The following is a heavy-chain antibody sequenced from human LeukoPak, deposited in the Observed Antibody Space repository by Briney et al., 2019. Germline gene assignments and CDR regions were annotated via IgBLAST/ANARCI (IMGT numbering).Heavy chain of an antibody. CDR1: GGSFSGYY. J-gene: IGHJ4*02. CDR2: INHSGST. Sequence: SSETLSLTCAVYGGSFSGYYWSWIRQPPGKGLEWIGEINHSGSTNYNPSLKSRVTISVDTSKNQFSLKLSSVTAADTAVYYCARGRNDYVWGSYRYSVYFDYWGQGTLVTVSS. D-gene: IGHD3-16*02. V-gene: IGHV4-34*01. CDR3: ARGRNDYVWGSYRYSVYFDY.